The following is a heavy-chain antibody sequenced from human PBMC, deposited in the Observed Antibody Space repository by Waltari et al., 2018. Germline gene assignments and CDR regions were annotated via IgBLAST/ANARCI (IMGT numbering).Heavy chain of an antibody. CDR3: ARDVPDGSGSYYLAY. V-gene: IGHV4-61*02. D-gene: IGHD3-10*01. CDR1: GGSVHGPFYH. CDR2: IYGSGAT. Sequence: QVSLQESGPGLVKPSQTLSLPCTVSGGSVHGPFYHWSWFRQPAGKGLEWLGRIYGSGATNYNPSLKSRLSISVDTSNNQFSLRLTSVTAADSAMYYCARDVPDGSGSYYLAYWGQGALVTVSS. J-gene: IGHJ4*02.